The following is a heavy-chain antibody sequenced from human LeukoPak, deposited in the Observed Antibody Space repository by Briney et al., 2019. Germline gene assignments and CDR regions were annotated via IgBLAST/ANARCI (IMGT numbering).Heavy chain of an antibody. CDR1: GFTFSSDV. CDR3: AKVLRLNHMLVQYYCYGADV. J-gene: IGHJ6*02. Sequence: GGSLRLSCAASGFTFSSDVMTWVRQAPGKGLEWVSAISGSGGFTYYADSVKGRFTISRDNAKNTLSLQMNSLRAEDTAVYYCAKVLRLNHMLVQYYCYGADVWGQGTTVTVSS. CDR2: ISGSGGFT. D-gene: IGHD1-14*01. V-gene: IGHV3-23*01.